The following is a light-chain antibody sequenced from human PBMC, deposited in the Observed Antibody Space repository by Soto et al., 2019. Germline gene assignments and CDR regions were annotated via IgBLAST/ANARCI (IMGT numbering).Light chain of an antibody. J-gene: IGLJ2*01. Sequence: QSVLTQPPSVSGAPGQRVAISCTGTISNIGASSHVNWYQQLPGSAPKLLIYANALRPSGVPDLFSGSKSDTSASLDITGLPADDEADYYSQSYASSLSTWIFGGGTKLTVL. CDR3: QSYASSLSTWI. CDR2: ANA. CDR1: ISNIGASSH. V-gene: IGLV1-40*01.